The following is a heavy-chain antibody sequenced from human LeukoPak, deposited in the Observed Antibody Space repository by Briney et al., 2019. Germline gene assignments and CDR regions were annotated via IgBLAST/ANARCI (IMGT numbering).Heavy chain of an antibody. V-gene: IGHV4-61*02. J-gene: IGHJ6*03. D-gene: IGHD1-14*01. Sequence: SQTLSLTCTVSGGSISSGSYYWSWIRQPAGKGLEWIGRIYTSGSTNYNPSLKSRVTISVDTSKNQFSLKLSSVTAADTAVYYCAVARMSYYYYYMDVWGKGTTVTVSS. CDR2: IYTSGST. CDR1: GGSISSGSYY. CDR3: AVARMSYYYYYMDV.